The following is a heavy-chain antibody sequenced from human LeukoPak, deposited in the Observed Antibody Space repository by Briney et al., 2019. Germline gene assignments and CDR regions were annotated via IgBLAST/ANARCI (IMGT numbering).Heavy chain of an antibody. CDR2: IYYTGST. Sequence: PSETLSLTCTVSRGSISGYYWTWGRQPPGEGLEWSAYIYYTGSTNYNPSLESRVTISVDASKNQFSLRLSSVTAAYTAVYYCARLSGNYFPDYWGQGTLVTVSS. V-gene: IGHV4-59*01. CDR3: ARLSGNYFPDY. D-gene: IGHD4-11*01. CDR1: RGSISGYY. J-gene: IGHJ4*02.